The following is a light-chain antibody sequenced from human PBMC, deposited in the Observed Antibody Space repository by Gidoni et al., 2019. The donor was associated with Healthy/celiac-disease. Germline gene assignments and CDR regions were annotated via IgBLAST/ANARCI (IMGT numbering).Light chain of an antibody. CDR3: HQRHSTPPST. CDR1: QSISSY. V-gene: IGKV1-39*01. J-gene: IGKJ3*01. CDR2: AAS. Sequence: DIQMTQSPASLSASVGDRVTITCRASQSISSYFNWYQQKPGEAPKLLIYAASSLQSGGPSRFSCSGSGTDFTLTLSSLRPEDFATSYCHQRHSTPPSTFGPGTKVDIK.